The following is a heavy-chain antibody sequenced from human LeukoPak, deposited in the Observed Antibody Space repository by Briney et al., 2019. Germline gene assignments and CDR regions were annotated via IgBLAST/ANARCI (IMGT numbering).Heavy chain of an antibody. CDR2: IYYSGST. V-gene: IGHV4-39*01. J-gene: IGHJ3*02. D-gene: IGHD3/OR15-3a*01. CDR1: GGSISSSSYY. Sequence: SETLSLTCTVSGGSISSSSYYWGWIRQPPGKGLEWIGSIYYSGSTYYNPSLKSRVTISVDTSKNQFSLKLSSVTAADTAVYYCARHWTGDAFDIWGQGTMVTVSS. CDR3: ARHWTGDAFDI.